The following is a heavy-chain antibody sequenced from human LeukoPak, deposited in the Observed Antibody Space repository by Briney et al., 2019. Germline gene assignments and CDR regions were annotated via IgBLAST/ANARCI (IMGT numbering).Heavy chain of an antibody. D-gene: IGHD4-17*01. CDR1: GFPFRSFA. CDR3: ARRAGEYSHPYDY. J-gene: IGHJ4*02. CDR2: ISGRVSST. Sequence: GGSQRPSCPASGFPFRSFAMNWVRQAPGKGLEWVSGISGRVSSTYHADSWKGGFTISRYNSKNTLYLQMNSLRAGDTAVYYCARRAGEYSHPYDYWGQGTLVTVSS. V-gene: IGHV3-23*01.